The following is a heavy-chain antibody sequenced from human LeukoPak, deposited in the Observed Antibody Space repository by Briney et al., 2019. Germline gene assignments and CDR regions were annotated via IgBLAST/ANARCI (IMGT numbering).Heavy chain of an antibody. CDR2: IYHSGST. CDR1: DYSISSSYY. V-gene: IGHV4-38-2*02. Sequence: SETLSLTCTVSDYSISSSYYWGWIRQPPGKGLEWFGIIYHSGSTYYNPSLKSRVTISVDTSKNQFSLKLSSVTAADTAVYYCARDRGYYYYMDVWGKGTTVTVSS. J-gene: IGHJ6*03. CDR3: ARDRGYYYYMDV.